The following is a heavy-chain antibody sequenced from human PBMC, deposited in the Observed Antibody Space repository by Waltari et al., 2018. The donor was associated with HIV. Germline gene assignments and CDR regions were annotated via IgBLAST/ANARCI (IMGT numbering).Heavy chain of an antibody. V-gene: IGHV3-15*01. CDR3: VTDAVAVPLDTAY. J-gene: IGHJ4*02. CDR2: IKSKNDGGTI. D-gene: IGHD2-21*01. Sequence: EVPLVESGGGLVKPGGSLSVSCTVSGFTFIYAWMSWVRQAPGKGLEWLGRIKSKNDGGTIDYAEPVKDRFTILRDDSKHTLYLEMSSLKIEDTGIYYCVTDAVAVPLDTAYWGQGTLVTVSS. CDR1: GFTFIYAW.